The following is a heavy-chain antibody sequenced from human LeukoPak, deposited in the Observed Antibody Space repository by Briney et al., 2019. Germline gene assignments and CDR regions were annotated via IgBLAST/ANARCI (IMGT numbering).Heavy chain of an antibody. CDR2: ISSSSSTI. D-gene: IGHD5-18*01. CDR1: GFTFSSYS. CDR3: ARDPAKGGYSYGTYAFDI. J-gene: IGHJ3*02. Sequence: PGGSLRLSCAASGFTFSSYSMNWVRQAPGKGLEWVSYISSSSSTIYYADSVKGRFTISRDNAKNSLYLQMNSLRAEDTAVYYCARDPAKGGYSYGTYAFDIWGQGTMVTVSS. V-gene: IGHV3-48*01.